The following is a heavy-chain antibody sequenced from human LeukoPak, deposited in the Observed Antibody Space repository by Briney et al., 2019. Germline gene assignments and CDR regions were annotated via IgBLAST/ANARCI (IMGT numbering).Heavy chain of an antibody. Sequence: GRSLRLSCAASGFTFSSHGMHWVRQAPGKGLEWVAVIYYDGSNKYYTDSVKGRFTISRDNSKNTMYLQMNSLRAEDTAVYYCARSRAYDCTGGGGFEYFDYWGQGTLVTVSS. CDR1: GFTFSSHG. CDR3: ARSRAYDCTGGGGFEYFDY. CDR2: IYYDGSNK. D-gene: IGHD2-8*02. J-gene: IGHJ4*02. V-gene: IGHV3-33*01.